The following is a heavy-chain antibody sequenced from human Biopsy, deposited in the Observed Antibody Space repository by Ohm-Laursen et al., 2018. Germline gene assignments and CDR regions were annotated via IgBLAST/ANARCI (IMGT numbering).Heavy chain of an antibody. CDR3: ARGQALKFFDY. CDR2: ISHSGST. Sequence: SDTLSLTCAVSGYSISSGYYWGWIRQPPGKGLEWIGSISHSGSTYYNPSLKSRFTTSVDTSKNQFPLKLSSVTAADTAGYYCARGQALKFFDYWGQGTLVTVSS. CDR1: GYSISSGYY. J-gene: IGHJ4*02. V-gene: IGHV4-38-2*01.